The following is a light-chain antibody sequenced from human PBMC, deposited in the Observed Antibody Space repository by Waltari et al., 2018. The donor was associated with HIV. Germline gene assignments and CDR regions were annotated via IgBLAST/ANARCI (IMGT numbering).Light chain of an antibody. CDR1: SSNIGAGYD. V-gene: IGLV1-40*01. J-gene: IGLJ2*01. Sequence: QSVLTQPPSVSGAPGQRVTISCTGSSSNIGAGYDVHWYQQLPGTAPKPLIYVNTNRPSGVPDRFSGSKSGTSASLAITGLQAEDEADYYCQSLRVFGGGTKLTVL. CDR2: VNT. CDR3: QSLRV.